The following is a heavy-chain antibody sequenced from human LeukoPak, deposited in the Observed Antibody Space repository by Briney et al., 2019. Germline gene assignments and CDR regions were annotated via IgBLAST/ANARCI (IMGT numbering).Heavy chain of an antibody. CDR2: IYSGGST. J-gene: IGHJ3*01. CDR3: ARSSYSSSSSV. Sequence: GGSLRLSCAASGFTVSSNYMSWVRQAPGKGLEWVSVIYSGGSTYYADSAKGRFTISRDNSKNTLFLHMNSLRAEDTAVYYCARSSYSSSSSVWGQGTMVTVSS. V-gene: IGHV3-53*01. CDR1: GFTVSSNY. D-gene: IGHD6-6*01.